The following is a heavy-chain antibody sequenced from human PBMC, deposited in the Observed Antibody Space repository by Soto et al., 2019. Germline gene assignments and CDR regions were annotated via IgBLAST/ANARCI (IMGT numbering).Heavy chain of an antibody. J-gene: IGHJ4*02. CDR2: ISYDGGKK. V-gene: IGHV3-30-3*01. CDR3: ATSSIGIPDY. D-gene: IGHD1-20*01. Sequence: QVQLVESGGGVVQPGRSLRLSCAASGFTFSTYAMHWVRQAPGKGLEWVAIISYDGGKKYYADSVKGRFTISRDNSPSTVYLQINSLRAEDTAVYYCATSSIGIPDYWGQGTLVTVSS. CDR1: GFTFSTYA.